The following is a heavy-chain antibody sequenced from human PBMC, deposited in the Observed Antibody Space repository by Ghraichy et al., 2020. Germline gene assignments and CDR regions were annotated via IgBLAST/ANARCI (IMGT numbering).Heavy chain of an antibody. Sequence: GGSLRLSCAASGFTFSGSAMHWVRQASGKGLEWVGRIRSKANSYATAYAASVKGRFTISRDDSKNTAYLQMNSLKTEDTAVYYCTRWDFMTTVNQEADEVTNWGQGTLVTVSS. CDR1: GFTFSGSA. D-gene: IGHD4-17*01. V-gene: IGHV3-73*01. J-gene: IGHJ4*02. CDR2: IRSKANSYAT. CDR3: TRWDFMTTVNQEADEVTN.